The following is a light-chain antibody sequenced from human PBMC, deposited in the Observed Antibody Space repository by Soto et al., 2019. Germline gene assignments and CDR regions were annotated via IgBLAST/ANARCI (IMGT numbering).Light chain of an antibody. J-gene: IGKJ1*01. CDR2: AAS. Sequence: AIRMTQSPSSLSASTGDRVTSTCRASQGISSYLAWYQQKPGKAPKLLIYAASTLQSGVPSRFSGSGSGTDFTRTISCLQSEDFATYYCQQYYSYPWTFGQGTKVEIQ. CDR3: QQYYSYPWT. CDR1: QGISSY. V-gene: IGKV1-8*01.